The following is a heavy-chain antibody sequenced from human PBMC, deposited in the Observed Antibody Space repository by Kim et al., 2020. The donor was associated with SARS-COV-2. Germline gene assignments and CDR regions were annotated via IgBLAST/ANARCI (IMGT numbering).Heavy chain of an antibody. D-gene: IGHD3-10*01. J-gene: IGHJ3*02. Sequence: PSLKSRVTISVDTSKNQFSLKLSSVTAADTAVYYCSITVVRGVIDAFDIWGQGTMVTVSS. V-gene: IGHV4-39*01. CDR3: SITVVRGVIDAFDI.